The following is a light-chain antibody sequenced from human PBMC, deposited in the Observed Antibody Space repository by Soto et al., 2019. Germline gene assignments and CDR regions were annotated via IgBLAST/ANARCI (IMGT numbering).Light chain of an antibody. Sequence: EISLTPSPGTLSLSPGERATRSCGASQRVSDNYLASYQQKPGQSPRLLIYGASNRSTGIPDRFSGSGSGTDFTLTISRLEPEDFAVYYCQQYGSSGTFGQGTMVDIK. V-gene: IGKV3-20*01. CDR1: QRVSDNY. CDR2: GAS. CDR3: QQYGSSGT. J-gene: IGKJ1*01.